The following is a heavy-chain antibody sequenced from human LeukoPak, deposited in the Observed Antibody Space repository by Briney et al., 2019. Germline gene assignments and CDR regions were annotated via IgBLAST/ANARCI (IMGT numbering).Heavy chain of an antibody. CDR2: IYYSGST. D-gene: IGHD2-2*01. CDR1: GGSISSYY. V-gene: IGHV4-59*01. Sequence: SETLSLTCTVSGGSISSYYWNWIRQPPGKGLEWIGYIYYSGSTNYNPSLKSRVTISVDTSANRFSLNLRSVIAADTAAYYCAGIRSSISPFDYWGRGTLVTVSS. J-gene: IGHJ4*02. CDR3: AGIRSSISPFDY.